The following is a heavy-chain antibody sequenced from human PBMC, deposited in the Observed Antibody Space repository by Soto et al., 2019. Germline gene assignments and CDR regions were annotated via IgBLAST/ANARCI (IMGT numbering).Heavy chain of an antibody. V-gene: IGHV1-69*13. Sequence: GASVEVSCKXSGGTFSSYAISWVRQAPGQRLEWMGGIIAMFGTANYAQKFQARVTITADQSTSPAYMEPSSLRSEHTAVYYCVIPPPRYQQQLVGRYYYGMDVWGQGTTVTVSS. D-gene: IGHD6-13*01. CDR3: VIPPPRYQQQLVGRYYYGMDV. CDR2: IIAMFGTA. J-gene: IGHJ6*02. CDR1: GGTFSSYA.